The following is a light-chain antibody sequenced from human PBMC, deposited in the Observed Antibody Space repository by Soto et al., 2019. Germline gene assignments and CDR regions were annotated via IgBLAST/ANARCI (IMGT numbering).Light chain of an antibody. CDR2: DVS. CDR1: SSDIGAYNY. J-gene: IGLJ2*01. V-gene: IGLV2-14*01. CDR3: SSYTSSSTLV. Sequence: QSERTSPASGSRAPRQSRSITCTKTSSDIGAYNYVSWYQQHPGKAPKLMIYDVSNRPSGVSNRFSGSKSGNTASLTVSGLQAEDEADYYCSSYTSSSTLVFGGGTKVTVL.